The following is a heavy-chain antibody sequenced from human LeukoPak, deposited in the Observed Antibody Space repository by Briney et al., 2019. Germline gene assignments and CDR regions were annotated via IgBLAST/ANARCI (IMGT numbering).Heavy chain of an antibody. J-gene: IGHJ5*02. CDR3: ARGNLPAAISNWFDP. CDR2: IYTSGST. CDR1: GGSISSYY. Sequence: PSETLSLTCTVSGGSISSYYWSWIRQPAGKGLEWIGRIYTSGSTNYNPSLKSRVTMSVDTSKNQFSLKLSSVTAADTAVYYCARGNLPAAISNWFDPWGQGTLVTVSS. D-gene: IGHD2-2*01. V-gene: IGHV4-4*07.